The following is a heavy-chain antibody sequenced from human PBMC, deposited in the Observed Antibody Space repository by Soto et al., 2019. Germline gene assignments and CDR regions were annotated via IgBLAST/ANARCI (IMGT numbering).Heavy chain of an antibody. CDR2: AGRSRKNI. J-gene: IGHJ3*01. D-gene: IGHD3-22*01. V-gene: IGHV3-48*02. Sequence: EVQRVESGGGLIQPGWSLRLSCAASGYNFSDYSMNWVRQSPGKGLELISYAGRSRKNIFYSNSVRGRFTISRDPAKNALYLQLNSPRDYLSDSYYDVNYRAGTFHMWGQGTMVTVSS. CDR1: GYNFSDYS. CDR3: VNYRAGTFHM.